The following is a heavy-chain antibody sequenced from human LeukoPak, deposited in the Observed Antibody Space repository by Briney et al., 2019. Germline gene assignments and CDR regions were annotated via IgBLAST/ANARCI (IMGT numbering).Heavy chain of an antibody. CDR1: GFTFSNFG. D-gene: IGHD6-13*01. CDR3: AKVLSSSWGYFGF. Sequence: GGSLRLSCAASGFTFSNFGMHWVRQAPGKGLEWVAFIRNVGGDEYYADSVRGRFTISRDNSKNTLYLQMYSLRAEDTALYYCAKVLSSSWGYFGFWGQGTLVTVSS. CDR2: IRNVGGDE. V-gene: IGHV3-30*02. J-gene: IGHJ4*02.